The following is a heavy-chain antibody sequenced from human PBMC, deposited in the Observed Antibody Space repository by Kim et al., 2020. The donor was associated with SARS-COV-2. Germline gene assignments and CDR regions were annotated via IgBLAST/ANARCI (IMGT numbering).Heavy chain of an antibody. Sequence: SETLSLTCTVSGGSISSYYWSWIRQPPGKGLEWIGYIYYSGSTNYNPSLKSRVTISVDTSKNQFSLKLSSVTAADTAVYYCARFTGIAAAGYYYYGMDVWGQGTTVTVSS. D-gene: IGHD6-13*01. J-gene: IGHJ6*02. V-gene: IGHV4-59*13. CDR2: IYYSGST. CDR3: ARFTGIAAAGYYYYGMDV. CDR1: GGSISSYY.